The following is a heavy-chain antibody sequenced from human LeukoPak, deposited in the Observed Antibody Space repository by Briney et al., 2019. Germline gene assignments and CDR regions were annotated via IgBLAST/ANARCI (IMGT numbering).Heavy chain of an antibody. V-gene: IGHV1-46*01. J-gene: IGHJ4*02. Sequence: ASVTVSFKASGYTFTSYYMHWVRQAPGQGLEWMGIINPSGGSTSYAQKFQGRVTMTRDTSTSTVYMELSSLRSEDTAVYYCARDGVVESYFDYWGQGTLVTVSS. D-gene: IGHD3-3*01. CDR2: INPSGGST. CDR3: ARDGVVESYFDY. CDR1: GYTFTSYY.